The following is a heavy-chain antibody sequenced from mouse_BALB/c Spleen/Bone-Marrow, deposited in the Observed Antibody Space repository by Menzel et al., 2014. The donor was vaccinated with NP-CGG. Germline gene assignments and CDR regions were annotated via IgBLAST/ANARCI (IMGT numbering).Heavy chain of an antibody. CDR3: ARERGDYGGYGMDY. Sequence: VQLVASGPGLVAPSTSLSITCTVSGFSLTSYGVHWVRQSPGKGLEWLGIIWASGSTNCNSALMSRLSISKDNSKSQVFLKMNSLQTDDTAMYYCARERGDYGGYGMDYWGQGTSVTVSS. V-gene: IGHV2-9*02. D-gene: IGHD2-4*01. J-gene: IGHJ4*01. CDR1: GFSLTSYG. CDR2: IWASGST.